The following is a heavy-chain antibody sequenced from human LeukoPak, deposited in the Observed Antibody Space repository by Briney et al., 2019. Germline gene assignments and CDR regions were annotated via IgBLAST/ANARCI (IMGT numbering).Heavy chain of an antibody. J-gene: IGHJ3*02. CDR1: GGTFTTYA. Sequence: SVKVSCKASGGTFTTYAISWVRQAPGQGLEWMGRIIPLLGIANHAQKFQGRITVTADKSANIAYMELSSLRSEDTAVYYCARALYLSAAFDIWGQGTMVTVSS. CDR2: IIPLLGIA. CDR3: ARALYLSAAFDI. D-gene: IGHD3-16*02. V-gene: IGHV1-69*04.